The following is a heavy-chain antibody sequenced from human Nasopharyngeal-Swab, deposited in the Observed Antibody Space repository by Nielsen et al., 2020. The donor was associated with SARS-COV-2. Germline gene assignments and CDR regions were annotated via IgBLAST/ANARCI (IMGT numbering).Heavy chain of an antibody. CDR2: IKQDGSEK. CDR1: GFTFSSYW. Sequence: GESLKISCAASGFTFSSYWMHWVRQAPGKGLEWVANIKQDGSEKYYVDSVKGRFTISRDNAKNSLYLQMNSLRAEDTAVYYCARDQRSYFDYWGQGTLVTVSS. J-gene: IGHJ4*02. V-gene: IGHV3-7*03. CDR3: ARDQRSYFDY.